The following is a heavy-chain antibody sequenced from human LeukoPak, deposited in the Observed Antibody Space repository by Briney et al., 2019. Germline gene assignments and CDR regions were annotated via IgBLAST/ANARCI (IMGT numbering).Heavy chain of an antibody. CDR1: GFFFGSYT. CDR3: AKLAYDSSGSTGNQGFDI. D-gene: IGHD3-22*01. J-gene: IGHJ3*02. V-gene: IGHV3-30*18. Sequence: GESLRLSCATSGFFFGSYTMHWVRQAPGKGLEWVASISYDGSKRYYIDSVKGRFTISRDNSKSTLYLQMNNLRAAGTAVYYCAKLAYDSSGSTGNQGFDIWGQGTMVTVSS. CDR2: ISYDGSKR.